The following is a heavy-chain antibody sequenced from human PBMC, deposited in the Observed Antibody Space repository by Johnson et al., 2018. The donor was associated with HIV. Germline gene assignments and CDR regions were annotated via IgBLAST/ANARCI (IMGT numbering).Heavy chain of an antibody. CDR2: ISYDGSNN. D-gene: IGHD3-10*01. Sequence: QVQLVESGGGVVQPGRSLRLSCAASGFTISSYGMHWVRQAPGKGLEWVALISYDGSNNYYADSVKGRFTISRDNSKNTLYLQMNSLRADDTAVYYCAQIGSAAFTMVREPPGGDAFDIWGQGTMVTVSS. CDR1: GFTISSYG. J-gene: IGHJ3*02. V-gene: IGHV3-30*03. CDR3: AQIGSAAFTMVREPPGGDAFDI.